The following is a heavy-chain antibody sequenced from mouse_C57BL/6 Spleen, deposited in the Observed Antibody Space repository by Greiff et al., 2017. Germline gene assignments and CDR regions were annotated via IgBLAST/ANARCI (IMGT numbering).Heavy chain of an antibody. CDR2: IYPGSGST. CDR3: ARPPNYDYWYFDV. J-gene: IGHJ1*03. Sequence: VQLQQSGAELVKPGASVKMSCKASGYTFTSYWITWVKQRPGQGLEWIGDIYPGSGSTNYNEKFKSKATLTVDTSSSTAYMQLSSLTSEDSAVYYCARPPNYDYWYFDVWGTGTTVTVSS. D-gene: IGHD2-4*01. CDR1: GYTFTSYW. V-gene: IGHV1-55*01.